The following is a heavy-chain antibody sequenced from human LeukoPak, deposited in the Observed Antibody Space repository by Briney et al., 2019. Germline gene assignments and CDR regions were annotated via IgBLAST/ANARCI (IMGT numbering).Heavy chain of an antibody. Sequence: GGSLRLSCAASGFTFSSYEMNWVRQAPGKGLEWVSYISSSGSTIYYADPVKGRFTISRDNAKNSLYLQMNSLRAEDTAVYYCARVGAVERWLQLGRYFDYWGQGTLVTVSS. CDR2: ISSSGSTI. CDR3: ARVGAVERWLQLGRYFDY. CDR1: GFTFSSYE. J-gene: IGHJ4*02. D-gene: IGHD5-24*01. V-gene: IGHV3-48*03.